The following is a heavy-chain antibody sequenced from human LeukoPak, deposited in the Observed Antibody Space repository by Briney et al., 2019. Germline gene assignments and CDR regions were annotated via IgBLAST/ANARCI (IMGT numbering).Heavy chain of an antibody. Sequence: SETLSLTCTVPGGSITSGGYYWSWIRQHPGKGLEWIGYIYYSGITYYNPSLKSRVTISVDTSKNQFSLKLSSVTAADTSVYYCARESGEYSSGFGPWGQGTLVTVSS. D-gene: IGHD6-6*01. CDR2: IYYSGIT. V-gene: IGHV4-31*03. CDR1: GGSITSGGYY. CDR3: ARESGEYSSGFGP. J-gene: IGHJ5*02.